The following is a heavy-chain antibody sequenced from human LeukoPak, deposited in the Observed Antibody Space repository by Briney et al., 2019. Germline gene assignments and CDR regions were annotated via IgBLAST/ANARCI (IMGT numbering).Heavy chain of an antibody. CDR1: GFSVSSNY. CDR2: IYTGGNT. V-gene: IGHV3-66*01. J-gene: IGHJ4*02. CDR3: ASISDLLFYFDS. Sequence: GGSLRLSCAASGFSVSSNYMSWVRQAPGKGLEWVSLIYTGGNTYYADSVKGRLTLSRDNSKNTVYLQMNSLRVEDTAIYYCASISDLLFYFDSWGQGTLVTVSS.